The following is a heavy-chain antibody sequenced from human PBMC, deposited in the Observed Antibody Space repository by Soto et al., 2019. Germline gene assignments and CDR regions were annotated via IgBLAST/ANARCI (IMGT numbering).Heavy chain of an antibody. D-gene: IGHD3-3*01. CDR3: ADGGEWSFNFVY. V-gene: IGHV3-23*01. J-gene: IGHJ4*01. CDR2: ISASGDNS. CDR1: GFTFSTYA. Sequence: GGSLRLSCAASGFTFSTYAMSWVRQAPGKGLEWVAGISASGDNSYYADSVEGRFTISRDNSKGTLYLQMNNLRAEDTAVYYCADGGEWSFNFVYWGHGTLVTVSS.